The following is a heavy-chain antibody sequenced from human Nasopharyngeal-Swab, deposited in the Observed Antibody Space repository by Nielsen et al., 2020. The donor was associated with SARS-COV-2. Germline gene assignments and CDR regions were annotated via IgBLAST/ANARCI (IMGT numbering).Heavy chain of an antibody. CDR2: MYYSGST. CDR3: ARLHGSGSYYQKPDAFEI. Sequence: SETLSLTCTVSGGSISSSSHYWGWIRQPPGKGLEWIGSMYYSGSTYYNPSLKSRVTISVDTSKNQFSLKLSSVTAADTAVYYCARLHGSGSYYQKPDAFEIWGQGTMVTVSS. V-gene: IGHV4-39*01. D-gene: IGHD3-10*01. J-gene: IGHJ3*02. CDR1: GGSISSSSHY.